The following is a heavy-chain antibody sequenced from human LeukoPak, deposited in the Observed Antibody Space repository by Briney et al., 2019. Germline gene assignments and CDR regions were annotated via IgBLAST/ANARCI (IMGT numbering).Heavy chain of an antibody. CDR2: FGGSGGTI. J-gene: IGHJ6*04. V-gene: IGHV3-23*01. CDR1: GFTFSTYA. D-gene: IGHD1-1*01. Sequence: PGGSLRLSCAASGFTFSTYAMSWVRQAPGKGLEWVSHFGGSGGTIYYADSVKGRFTISRDNSKNTLYLQMNSLRAEDTAVYYCAKGSTTGTHWGKGTTVTVSS. CDR3: AKGSTTGTH.